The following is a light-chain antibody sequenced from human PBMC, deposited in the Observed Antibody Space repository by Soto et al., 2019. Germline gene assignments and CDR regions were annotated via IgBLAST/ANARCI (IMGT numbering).Light chain of an antibody. Sequence: DITMPQSSSTLSASVGDSVTITCRASQSISSWLAWYPQKPGKAPKLLIYDASALPRGVPARFSGSGFGKTFTLTITRLQPDEGATYYGQQSETFSGTFGPGTKVDIK. V-gene: IGKV1-5*01. CDR3: QQSETFSGT. CDR1: QSISSW. J-gene: IGKJ1*01. CDR2: DAS.